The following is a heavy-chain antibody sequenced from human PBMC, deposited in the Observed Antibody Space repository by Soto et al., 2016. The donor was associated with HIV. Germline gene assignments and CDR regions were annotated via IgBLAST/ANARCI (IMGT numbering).Heavy chain of an antibody. V-gene: IGHV3-23*01. CDR3: AKVAPPALINSDWREVPQPT. CDR1: GFTFSNYA. Sequence: EVQLLESGGGLQRPGGSLTLSCTASGFTFSNYAMSWVRQTPEKGLKWVAVISGNGQSAYYANSVKGRFTISRDNAKTTVYLQMNSLRGEDAALYYCAKVAPPALINSDWREVPQPTWGR. J-gene: IGHJ2*01. CDR2: ISGNGQSA. D-gene: IGHD3-9*01.